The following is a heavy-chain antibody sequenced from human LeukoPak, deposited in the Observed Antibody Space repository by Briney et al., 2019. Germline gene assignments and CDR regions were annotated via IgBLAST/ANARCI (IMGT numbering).Heavy chain of an antibody. Sequence: GGSLRLSCVASGFTFSDYAMSWVRQAPGKGLEWVAALSASGGSTYYADSVQGRFTLSRDNSKNTLFLQMNSLRVEDTAVYYCGKDGHDVVPAAPYFYYYMDVWGKGTTVTVSS. CDR1: GFTFSDYA. D-gene: IGHD2-2*01. CDR3: GKDGHDVVPAAPYFYYYMDV. CDR2: LSASGGST. V-gene: IGHV3-23*01. J-gene: IGHJ6*03.